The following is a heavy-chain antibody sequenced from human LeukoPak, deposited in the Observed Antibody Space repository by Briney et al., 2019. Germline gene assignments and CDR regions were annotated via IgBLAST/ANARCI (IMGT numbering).Heavy chain of an antibody. CDR1: GGSISSSSYY. CDR2: IYYSGST. Sequence: PSETLSLTCTVSGGSISSSSYYWGWIRQPPGKGLEWIGSIYYSGSTYYNPSLKSRVTISVDTSKNQFSLKLSSVTAADTAVYYCATQQLVLESIDYWGQGTLVTVSS. D-gene: IGHD6-13*01. CDR3: ATQQLVLESIDY. V-gene: IGHV4-39*07. J-gene: IGHJ4*02.